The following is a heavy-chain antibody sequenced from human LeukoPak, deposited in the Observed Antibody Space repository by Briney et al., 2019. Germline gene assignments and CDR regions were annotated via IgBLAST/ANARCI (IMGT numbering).Heavy chain of an antibody. CDR2: ISAYNANT. CDR3: ARVSPASGYYYYYYYGMDV. CDR1: GYTFTSYG. D-gene: IGHD2/OR15-2a*01. J-gene: IGHJ6*02. Sequence: ASVTVSCKASGYTFTSYGISWVRQAPGQGREWMGWISAYNANTNYAQKLQGRVTMTTDTSTSTAYMELRSLRSDDTAVYYCARVSPASGYYYYYYYGMDVWGQGTTVTVSS. V-gene: IGHV1-18*01.